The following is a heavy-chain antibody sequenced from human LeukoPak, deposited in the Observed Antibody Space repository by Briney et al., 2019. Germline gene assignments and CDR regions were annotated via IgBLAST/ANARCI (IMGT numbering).Heavy chain of an antibody. CDR2: IWYDGSNK. V-gene: IGHV3-33*06. CDR1: GFTFSNGW. J-gene: IGHJ4*02. CDR3: AKPPGEGGY. D-gene: IGHD7-27*01. Sequence: GGSLRLSCAASGFTFSNGWMSWVRQAPGKGLEWVAVIWYDGSNKYYADSVKGRFTISRDNSKNTLYLQMNSLRAEDTAVYYCAKPPGEGGYWGQGTLVTVSS.